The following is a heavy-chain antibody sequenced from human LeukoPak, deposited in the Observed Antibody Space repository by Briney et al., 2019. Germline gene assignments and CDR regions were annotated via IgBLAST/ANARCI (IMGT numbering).Heavy chain of an antibody. Sequence: ASVKVSCKAPGYIFTAYSMHWVRQAPGQGLEYMGWINPNSGDTNYAQKFQGRVTMTRDTSMSTAYMELSGLRFDDTAVYYCARDGEVRQGHCSTTSCPVDYWGQGTLITVSS. CDR1: GYIFTAYS. CDR2: INPNSGDT. CDR3: ARDGEVRQGHCSTTSCPVDY. D-gene: IGHD2-2*01. V-gene: IGHV1-2*02. J-gene: IGHJ4*02.